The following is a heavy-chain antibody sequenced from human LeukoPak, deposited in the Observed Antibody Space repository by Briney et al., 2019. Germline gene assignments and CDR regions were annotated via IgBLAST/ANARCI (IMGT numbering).Heavy chain of an antibody. J-gene: IGHJ6*04. CDR1: GFTFTSSA. D-gene: IGHD3-10*01. CDR3: AADFRITTAGNHYYYGMDV. V-gene: IGHV1-58*01. CDR2: IVVGSGNT. Sequence: GASVKASCKASGFTFTSSAVQWVRQARGQRLEWIGWIVVGSGNTNYAQKFQERVTITRDMSTSTAYMELSSLRSEDTAVYYCAADFRITTAGNHYYYGMDVWGKGTTVTVSS.